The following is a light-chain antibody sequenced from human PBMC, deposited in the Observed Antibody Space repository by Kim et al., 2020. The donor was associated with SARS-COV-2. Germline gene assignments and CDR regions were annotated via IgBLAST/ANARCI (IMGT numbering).Light chain of an antibody. CDR1: QGIRND. J-gene: IGKJ1*01. V-gene: IGKV1-6*02. CDR3: QQDYNYPRT. Sequence: ATVGDRVTITGRASQGIRNDLGWYQQKPGKAPRLLISGTFNLQSGVPSRFSGSGSGTDFTLTISSLQPEDVATYYCQQDYNYPRTFGQGTKVDIK. CDR2: GTF.